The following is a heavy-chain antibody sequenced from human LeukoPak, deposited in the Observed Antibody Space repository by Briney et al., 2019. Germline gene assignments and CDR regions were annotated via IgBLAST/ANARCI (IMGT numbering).Heavy chain of an antibody. V-gene: IGHV4-30-2*01. CDR1: GGSISSGGYS. CDR2: IYHSGST. Sequence: SETLSLTCAVSGGSISSGGYSWSWIRQPPGKGLEWIGYIYHSGSTYYNPSLKSRVTISVDRSKNQFSLKLSSVTAADTAVYYCARDYYDSSGSSYYFDYWGQGTLVTVSS. D-gene: IGHD3-22*01. J-gene: IGHJ4*02. CDR3: ARDYYDSSGSSYYFDY.